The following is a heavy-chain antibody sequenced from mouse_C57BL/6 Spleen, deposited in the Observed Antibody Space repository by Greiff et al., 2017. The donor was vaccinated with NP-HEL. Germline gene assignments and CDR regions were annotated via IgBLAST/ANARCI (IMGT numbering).Heavy chain of an antibody. CDR1: GYTFTDYY. J-gene: IGHJ1*03. CDR2: INPYNGGT. V-gene: IGHV1-19*01. D-gene: IGHD6-1*01. CDR3: ARASYGHGYFDV. Sequence: VQLQQSGPVLVKPWASVKMSCKASGYTFTDYYMNWVKQSHGKSLEWIGVINPYNGGTSYNQKFKGKATLTVDKSSSTAYMELNSLTSEDSAVYYCARASYGHGYFDVWGTGTTVTVSS.